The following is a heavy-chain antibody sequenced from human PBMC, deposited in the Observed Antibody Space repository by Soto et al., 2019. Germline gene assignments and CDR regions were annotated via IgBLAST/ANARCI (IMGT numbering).Heavy chain of an antibody. V-gene: IGHV4-34*01. J-gene: IGHJ3*02. Sequence: PSETLSVTCAFYVGSFSVYYWSWIRQPPGKGLEWIGEINHSGSTNYNPSLKSRVTISVDTSKNQFSLKLSSVTAADTAVYYCARPLYSSGSGAPDDAFDIWGQGTMVTVSS. CDR2: INHSGST. CDR1: VGSFSVYY. CDR3: ARPLYSSGSGAPDDAFDI. D-gene: IGHD6-25*01.